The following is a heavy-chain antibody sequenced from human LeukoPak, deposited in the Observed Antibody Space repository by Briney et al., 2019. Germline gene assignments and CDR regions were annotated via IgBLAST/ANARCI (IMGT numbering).Heavy chain of an antibody. CDR3: AKSPKTGFLFDY. CDR1: GFTLSSYA. D-gene: IGHD1-1*01. V-gene: IGHV3-66*01. CDR2: IYGGVNT. J-gene: IGHJ4*02. Sequence: PGRSLRLSCAASGFTLSSYAMHWVRQAPGEGLEWVSVIYGGVNTVYADSVKGRFTISRDKSKNTLYLQMNSLRAEDTAVYYCAKSPKTGFLFDYWGKGTLVTVSS.